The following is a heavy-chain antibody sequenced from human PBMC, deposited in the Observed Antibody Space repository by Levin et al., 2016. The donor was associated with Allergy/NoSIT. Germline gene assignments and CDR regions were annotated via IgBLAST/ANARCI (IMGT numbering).Heavy chain of an antibody. CDR3: ATLGGSGWPDY. J-gene: IGHJ4*02. CDR1: GFTFSTFW. Sequence: GESLKISCAASGFTFSTFWMSWVRQAPGKGLEWVAIINQDAGRKFYLDSVKGRFTISRDNAKKSLYLQMNSLRAEDTAVYYCATLGGSGWPDYWGQGTLVTVSS. V-gene: IGHV3-7*01. D-gene: IGHD6-19*01. CDR2: INQDAGRK.